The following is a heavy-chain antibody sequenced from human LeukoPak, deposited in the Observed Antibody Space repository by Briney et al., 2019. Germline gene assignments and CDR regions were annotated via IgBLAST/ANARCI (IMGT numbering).Heavy chain of an antibody. CDR3: ARGGYNWNYVHYYYYMDV. Sequence: SVNVSFKASGGTFSSYAISWVRQAPGQGLEWMGGIIPIFGTANYAQKFQGRVTITADESTSTAYMELSSLRSEDTAVYYCARGGYNWNYVHYYYYMDVWGKGTTVTVSS. D-gene: IGHD1-7*01. V-gene: IGHV1-69*13. CDR2: IIPIFGTA. J-gene: IGHJ6*03. CDR1: GGTFSSYA.